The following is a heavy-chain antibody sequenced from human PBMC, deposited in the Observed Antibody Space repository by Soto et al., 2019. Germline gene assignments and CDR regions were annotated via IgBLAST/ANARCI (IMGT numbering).Heavy chain of an antibody. Sequence: GGSLRLSCAASGFTVSSNYMSWVRQAPGKGLEWVSVIYSGGSTYYADSVKGRFTISRHNSKNTLYLQMNSLRAEDTSVYYCERDVSWLVRGLYGGYYYYMDVWGKGTTVTVSS. D-gene: IGHD6-19*01. CDR2: IYSGGST. CDR1: GFTVSSNY. V-gene: IGHV3-53*04. J-gene: IGHJ6*03. CDR3: ERDVSWLVRGLYGGYYYYMDV.